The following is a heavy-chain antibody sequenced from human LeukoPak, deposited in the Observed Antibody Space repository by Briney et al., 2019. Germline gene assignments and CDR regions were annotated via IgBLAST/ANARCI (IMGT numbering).Heavy chain of an antibody. D-gene: IGHD3-10*01. Sequence: SETLSLTCTVPGGSISRYYWSWIRQPAGKGLEWIGRVYTSGSTTYNPSLKSRVTMSIDTSKNQFSLKVSSVTAADTAVYYCARDSGTTGEVKFDPWGQGTLVTVSS. J-gene: IGHJ5*02. CDR2: VYTSGST. CDR3: ARDSGTTGEVKFDP. V-gene: IGHV4-4*07. CDR1: GGSISRYY.